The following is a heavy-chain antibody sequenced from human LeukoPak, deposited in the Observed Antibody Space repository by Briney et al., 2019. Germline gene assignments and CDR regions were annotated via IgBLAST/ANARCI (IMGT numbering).Heavy chain of an antibody. CDR3: ARGRLVVAPIDL. D-gene: IGHD5-12*01. CDR1: GGSISSINW. V-gene: IGHV4-4*02. J-gene: IGHJ2*01. Sequence: PSETLSLTCAVSGGSISSINWRNWVRQPPGKGLEWIGEVSQSGDTNYSPSLRSRVTISVDKSKNQFSLNLTSVTAADTAVYYCARGRLVVAPIDLWGRGTLVTVSS. CDR2: VSQSGDT.